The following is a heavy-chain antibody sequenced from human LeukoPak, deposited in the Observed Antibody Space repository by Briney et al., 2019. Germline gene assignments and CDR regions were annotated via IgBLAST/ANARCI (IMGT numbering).Heavy chain of an antibody. CDR1: GFTFSSYW. Sequence: GGSLRLSCAASGFTFSSYWMHWVRQAPGKGLVWVSRISADGSSTSYADSVKGRFTISRDNAKNTLYLQMNSLRAEDTAVYYCAKASGVPWADYAFDIWGQGTMVTVSS. CDR3: AKASGVPWADYAFDI. V-gene: IGHV3-74*01. J-gene: IGHJ3*02. CDR2: ISADGSST. D-gene: IGHD3-10*01.